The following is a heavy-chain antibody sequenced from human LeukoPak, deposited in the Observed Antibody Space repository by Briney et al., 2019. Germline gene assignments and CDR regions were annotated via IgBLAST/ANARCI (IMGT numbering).Heavy chain of an antibody. Sequence: GGSLRLSCAASGFTFDDYAMHWVRQAPGKGLEWVSGISWNSGSIGYADSVKGRFTISRDNAKNSLYLQMNSLRAEDMALYYCAKGRYSSSSPNYFDYWGQGTLVTVSS. CDR1: GFTFDDYA. CDR3: AKGRYSSSSPNYFDY. J-gene: IGHJ4*02. V-gene: IGHV3-9*03. CDR2: ISWNSGSI. D-gene: IGHD6-6*01.